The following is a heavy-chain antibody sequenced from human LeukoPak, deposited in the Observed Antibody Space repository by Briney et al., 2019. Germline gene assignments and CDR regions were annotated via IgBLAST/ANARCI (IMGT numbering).Heavy chain of an antibody. CDR3: ARHLITMVRGVIIGGAFDI. CDR2: IYYSGST. J-gene: IGHJ3*02. D-gene: IGHD3-10*01. Sequence: SETLSLTCTVSGGSISSYYWSWIRQPPGKGLEWIGYIYYSGSTNYNPSLKSRVTISVDTSKNQFSLKLSSVTAADTAVYYCARHLITMVRGVIIGGAFDIWGQGTMVTVSS. CDR1: GGSISSYY. V-gene: IGHV4-59*08.